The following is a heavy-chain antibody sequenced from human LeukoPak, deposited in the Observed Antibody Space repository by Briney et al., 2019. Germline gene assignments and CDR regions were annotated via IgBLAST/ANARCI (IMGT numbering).Heavy chain of an antibody. Sequence: GGSLRLSCAVSGFTFTDYWMNWVRQAPGKGLEWVASIRQDGGEKSYVDSVKGRFTISRDNTKNSLYLQMSSLWAEDTAVYYCARDGTAPGLYFDLWGRGTLVTVTS. D-gene: IGHD6-13*01. V-gene: IGHV3-7*01. CDR1: GFTFTDYW. CDR3: ARDGTAPGLYFDL. CDR2: IRQDGGEK. J-gene: IGHJ4*01.